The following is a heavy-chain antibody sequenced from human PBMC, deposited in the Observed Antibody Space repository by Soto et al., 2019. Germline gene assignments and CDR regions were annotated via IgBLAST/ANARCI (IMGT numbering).Heavy chain of an antibody. CDR3: ARESEELTSNFDY. J-gene: IGHJ4*02. CDR2: ISSTTNYI. D-gene: IGHD1-7*01. V-gene: IGHV3-21*06. CDR1: GFTFTRYS. Sequence: GGSLRLSCAASGFTFTRYSMNWVRQAPGKGLEWVSSISSTTNYIYYGDSMKGRFTISRDNAKNSLYLEMNSLRAEDTAVCYCARESEELTSNFDYWGQGTLVTVSS.